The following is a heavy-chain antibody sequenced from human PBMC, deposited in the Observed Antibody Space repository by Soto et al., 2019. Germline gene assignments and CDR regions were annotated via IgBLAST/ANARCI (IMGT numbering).Heavy chain of an antibody. CDR1: GYTFTRYG. D-gene: IGHD2-2*01. CDR3: ARVSCSSTSCYADPRII. V-gene: IGHV1-18*01. Sequence: QVQLVQSGAEVKKPGASVKVSCKASGYTFTRYGISWVRQAPGQGREWMGWISAYNGNTNYEQKLQGRVTMTTDTSTSTAYMELRSLRSDDTAVYYCARVSCSSTSCYADPRIIWGQGTMVTVSS. J-gene: IGHJ3*02. CDR2: ISAYNGNT.